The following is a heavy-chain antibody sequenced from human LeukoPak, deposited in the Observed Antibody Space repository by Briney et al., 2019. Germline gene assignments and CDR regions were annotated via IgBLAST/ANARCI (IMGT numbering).Heavy chain of an antibody. V-gene: IGHV3-21*01. CDR1: GFTFSSYS. J-gene: IGHJ4*02. Sequence: GGSLRLPCAASGFTFSSYSMSWVRQAPGKGLEWVSSISSSSSYIYYADSVKGRFTISRDNAKNSLYLQMNSLRAEDTAVYYCARDDLSGSGSPLDYWGQGTLVTVSS. CDR3: ARDDLSGSGSPLDY. D-gene: IGHD3-10*01. CDR2: ISSSSSYI.